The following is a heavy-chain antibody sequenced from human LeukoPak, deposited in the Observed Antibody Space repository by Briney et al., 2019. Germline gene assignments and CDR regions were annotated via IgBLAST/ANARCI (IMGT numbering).Heavy chain of an antibody. J-gene: IGHJ4*02. CDR3: VKEGGLGYTYGFDY. V-gene: IGHV3-23*01. CDR2: ISGSGGST. Sequence: GGSLRLSCAASGFTFSTYAVSWVRQAPGKGLEWVSAISGSGGSTYYADSVKGRFTISRDNSKNTVYLQMSTLRAEDTAVYYCVKEGGLGYTYGFDYWRQGTLVTVSS. CDR1: GFTFSTYA. D-gene: IGHD5-18*01.